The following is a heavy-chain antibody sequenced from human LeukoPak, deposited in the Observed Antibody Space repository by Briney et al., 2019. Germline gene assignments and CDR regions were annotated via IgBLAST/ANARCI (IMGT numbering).Heavy chain of an antibody. CDR2: ITSSSSYM. CDR1: GFTFSSYS. CDR3: ARESLATIGVDY. J-gene: IGHJ4*02. D-gene: IGHD5-12*01. V-gene: IGHV3-21*01. Sequence: GGSLRLSCAASGFTFSSYSMNWVRQAPGKGLEWVSSITSSSSYMYYADSVKGRFTISRDNAKNSLHLQMNTLRAEDTAVYYCARESLATIGVDYWGQGTLVTVSS.